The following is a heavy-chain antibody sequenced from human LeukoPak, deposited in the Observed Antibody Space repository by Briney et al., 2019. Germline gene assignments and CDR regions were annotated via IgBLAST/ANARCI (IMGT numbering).Heavy chain of an antibody. CDR2: ISHDEKNK. Sequence: GGSLRLSCAASGFSFSGYAMHWVRRTPGKGLEWVAVISHDEKNKFYAESVKGRFTISRDNSKNTLFLEMNSLRPEDTAFYYCATTFRGVIITRLDYWGQGTLVTASS. D-gene: IGHD3-10*01. J-gene: IGHJ4*02. CDR3: ATTFRGVIITRLDY. V-gene: IGHV3-30*04. CDR1: GFSFSGYA.